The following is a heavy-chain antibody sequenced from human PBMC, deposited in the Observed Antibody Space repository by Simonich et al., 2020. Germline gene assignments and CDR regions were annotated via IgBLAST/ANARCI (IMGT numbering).Heavy chain of an antibody. CDR3: ARWIAVAGTGAYGMDV. D-gene: IGHD6-19*01. V-gene: IGHV3-21*01. CDR2: ISRSSGYI. Sequence: EVQLVESGGGLVKPGGYLRLSCAASGFTFSSYSMNWVRQAPVKGLEWVSSISRSSGYIYYADAVKGRSTISRDNAKNSLYLQMNSLRAEDTAVYYCARWIAVAGTGAYGMDVWGQGTTVTVSS. J-gene: IGHJ6*02. CDR1: GFTFSSYS.